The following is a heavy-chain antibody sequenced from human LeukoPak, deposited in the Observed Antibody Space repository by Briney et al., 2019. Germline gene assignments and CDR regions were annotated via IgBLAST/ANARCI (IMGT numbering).Heavy chain of an antibody. CDR2: IYYSGST. Sequence: ETLSLTCTVSGYSISSGYYWGWIRQPPGKVLEWIGSIYYSGSTYYNPSLNSRVTISVDTSKNQFSLKLSSVTAADTAVYYCASDAGYSGGWADFDYWGQGTLVTVSS. CDR1: GYSISSGYY. CDR3: ASDAGYSGGWADFDY. D-gene: IGHD6-19*01. J-gene: IGHJ4*02. V-gene: IGHV4-38-2*02.